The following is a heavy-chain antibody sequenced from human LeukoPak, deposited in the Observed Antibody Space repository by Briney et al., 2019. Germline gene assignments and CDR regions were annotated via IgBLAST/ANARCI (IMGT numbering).Heavy chain of an antibody. CDR2: IYNSGST. J-gene: IGHJ4*02. D-gene: IGHD6-13*01. V-gene: IGHV4-4*07. CDR3: ARSAFLVTAPGLYYFDY. CDR1: GGSTSSYY. Sequence: PSETLSLTCTVSGGSTSSYYWSWIRQPAGKGLEWIGHIYNSGSTNYNPSLKGRVTVSVATSKNQFSLHLSSVSAADTAVYYCARSAFLVTAPGLYYFDYWGQGTLVAVSS.